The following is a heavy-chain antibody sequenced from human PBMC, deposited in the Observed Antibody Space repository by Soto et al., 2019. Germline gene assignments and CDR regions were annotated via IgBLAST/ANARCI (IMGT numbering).Heavy chain of an antibody. J-gene: IGHJ6*02. D-gene: IGHD2-8*01. V-gene: IGHV4-4*02. CDR3: ARVYCTNGVCYVYGMDV. CDR2: IYHSGST. CDR1: GGSISSSNW. Sequence: TSETLSLTCAVSGGSISSSNWWSWVRQPPGKGLEWIGEIYHSGSTNYNPSLKSRVTISVDKSKNQFSLKLSSVTAADTAVYYCARVYCTNGVCYVYGMDVWGQGTTVTVSS.